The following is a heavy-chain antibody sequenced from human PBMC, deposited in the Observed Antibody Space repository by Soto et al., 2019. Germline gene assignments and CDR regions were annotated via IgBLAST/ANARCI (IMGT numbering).Heavy chain of an antibody. J-gene: IGHJ4*02. CDR3: ARDRDISYWPNFDS. CDR2: VLPFLDIT. CDR1: GDTFSIYT. Sequence: QVQLVQSGSEVKKPGSSVRVSCKTSGDTFSIYTIRWVRQAPGQGLEWMGRVLPFLDITSYSQRFQGRVTITADRSTTTAYMELTSLRSEDTALSYCARDRDISYWPNFDSWGQGTLVTVSS. V-gene: IGHV1-69*02. D-gene: IGHD1-26*01.